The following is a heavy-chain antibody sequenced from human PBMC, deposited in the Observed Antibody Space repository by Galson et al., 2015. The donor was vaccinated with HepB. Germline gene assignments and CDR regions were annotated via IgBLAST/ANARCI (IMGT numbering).Heavy chain of an antibody. CDR1: GFTFNSYG. CDR2: ISAYNGNT. CDR3: ARDRSGTTRGEPAY. V-gene: IGHV1-18*01. D-gene: IGHD1-7*01. J-gene: IGHJ4*02. Sequence: SCKASGFTFNSYGFTWVRQAPGQGLEWIGWISAYNGNTDYAQKSQGRVTMTTDTSTTTAYLDLGSLRSDDTAVYYCARDRSGTTRGEPAYWGQGTLVTVSS.